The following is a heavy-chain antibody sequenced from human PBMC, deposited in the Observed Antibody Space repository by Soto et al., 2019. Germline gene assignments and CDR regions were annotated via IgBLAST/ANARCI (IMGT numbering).Heavy chain of an antibody. CDR1: GGSISSSSYY. Sequence: SETLSLTCTVSGGSISSSSYYWGWIRQPPGKGLEWIGSIFYSGSTYYNPSLKSRVTISVDTSKNQFSLKLGSVTAADTAVYYCARGYSSSWHFDYWGQGTLVTVSS. CDR3: ARGYSSSWHFDY. V-gene: IGHV4-39*07. CDR2: IFYSGST. J-gene: IGHJ4*02. D-gene: IGHD6-13*01.